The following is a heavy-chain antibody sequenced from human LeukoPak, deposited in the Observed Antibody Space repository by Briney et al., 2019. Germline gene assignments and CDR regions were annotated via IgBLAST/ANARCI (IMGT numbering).Heavy chain of an antibody. Sequence: PSETLSLTCTVSGGSISSSSYYWGWIRQPPGKGLEWIGSIYYSGSTYYNPSLKSRVTISVDTSKNQFSLKLSSVTAADTAVYYCARAEPYYYDPPEYFQHWGQGTLVTVSS. V-gene: IGHV4-39*07. CDR3: ARAEPYYYDPPEYFQH. J-gene: IGHJ1*01. CDR1: GGSISSSSYY. CDR2: IYYSGST. D-gene: IGHD3-22*01.